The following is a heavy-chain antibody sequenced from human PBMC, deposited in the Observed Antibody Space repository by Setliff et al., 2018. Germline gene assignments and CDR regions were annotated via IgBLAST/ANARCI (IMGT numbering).Heavy chain of an antibody. CDR3: ARSSGWYDY. CDR2: IDGEGSVI. D-gene: IGHD6-19*01. CDR1: GFTFRTSS. Sequence: GGSLRLSCAASGFTFRTSSMTWVRQGPGKGLEWVAAIDGEGSVIYYLDSVKGRFTISRDNAKNSLYLQMNNLRAEDTALYYCARSSGWYDYWGQGTLVTVSS. V-gene: IGHV3-7*01. J-gene: IGHJ4*02.